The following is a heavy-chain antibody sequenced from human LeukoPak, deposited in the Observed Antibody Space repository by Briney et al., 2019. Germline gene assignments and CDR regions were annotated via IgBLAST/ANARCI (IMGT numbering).Heavy chain of an antibody. Sequence: PGRSLRLSCAASGFTFSSYVMHWVRQAPGKGLEWVAVISYDGSNKYYAHSVKGRFTISRDNSKKTLYLQVNSLRAQDTAVYYCARVFTMVRVNDAFDIWGQGTMVTVSS. CDR1: GFTFSSYV. V-gene: IGHV3-30-3*01. CDR2: ISYDGSNK. D-gene: IGHD3-10*01. J-gene: IGHJ3*02. CDR3: ARVFTMVRVNDAFDI.